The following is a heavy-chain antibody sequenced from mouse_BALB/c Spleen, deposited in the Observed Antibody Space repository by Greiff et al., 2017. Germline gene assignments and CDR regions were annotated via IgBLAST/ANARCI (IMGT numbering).Heavy chain of an antibody. CDR3: ARAYYRYDEGDYYAMDY. CDR2: IWAGGST. J-gene: IGHJ4*01. Sequence: VQLKESGPGLVAPSQSLSITCTVSGFSLTSYGVHWVRQPPGKGLEWLGVIWAGGSTNYNSALMSRLSISKDNSKSQVFLKMNSLQTDDTAMYYCARAYYRYDEGDYYAMDYWGQGTSVTVSS. CDR1: GFSLTSYG. D-gene: IGHD2-14*01. V-gene: IGHV2-9*02.